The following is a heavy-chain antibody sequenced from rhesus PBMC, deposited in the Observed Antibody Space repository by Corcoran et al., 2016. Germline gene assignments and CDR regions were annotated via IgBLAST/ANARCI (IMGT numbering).Heavy chain of an antibody. CDR3: TSTVTTPIFDD. J-gene: IGHJ4*01. CDR1: GFTFSSYE. CDR2: ISESGGTI. Sequence: DVQLVASGGCLVKPGGSLGLYCVASGFTFSSYEMHWVRQAHGKGLEWVSVISESGGTIYYADSVKGRFTISRDNAKNSLWLKMNSLRAEDTAVYDGTSTVTTPIFDDWGQGVLVTVSS. V-gene: IGHV3-100*02. D-gene: IGHD4-35*01.